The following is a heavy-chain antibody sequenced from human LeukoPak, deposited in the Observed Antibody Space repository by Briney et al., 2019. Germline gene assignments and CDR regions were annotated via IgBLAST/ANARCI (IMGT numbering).Heavy chain of an antibody. V-gene: IGHV4-39*01. CDR2: IYYSGST. CDR1: GGSISSSSYY. D-gene: IGHD3-10*01. J-gene: IGHJ4*02. Sequence: NPSETLSLTCTVSGGSISSSSYYWGWIRQPPGKGLEWIGSIYYSGSTYYNPSLKSRVTISVDTSKNQFSLKLSSVTAADTAVYYCARGYYGSGSYYRDWGQGTLVTVSS. CDR3: ARGYYGSGSYYRD.